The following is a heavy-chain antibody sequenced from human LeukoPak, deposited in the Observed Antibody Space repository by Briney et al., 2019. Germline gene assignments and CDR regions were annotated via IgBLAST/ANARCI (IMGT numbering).Heavy chain of an antibody. CDR1: GFTFSNSA. CDR3: AKGGVVGAPVDY. V-gene: IGHV3-23*01. CDR2: ISGSGSGGST. Sequence: GGSLRLSCAASGFTFSNSAMSWVRQAPGKGLEWVSSISGSGSGGSTYYADSVKGRFTISRDNSKNTLYLQMNSLRAEDTAVYYCAKGGVVGAPVDYWGQGTLVTVSS. J-gene: IGHJ4*02. D-gene: IGHD1-26*01.